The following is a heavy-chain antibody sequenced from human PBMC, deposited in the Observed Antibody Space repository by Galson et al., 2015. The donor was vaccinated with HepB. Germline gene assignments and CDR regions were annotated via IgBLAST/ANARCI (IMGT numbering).Heavy chain of an antibody. J-gene: IGHJ6*02. V-gene: IGHV3-21*01. CDR2: ISSSSSYI. CDR3: ARGDSGSSGYYYYGMDV. D-gene: IGHD1-26*01. Sequence: SLRLSCAASGFTFSSYSMNWVRQAPGKGLEWVSSISSSSSYIYYADSVKGRFTISRDNAKNSLYLQVNSLRAEDTAVYYCARGDSGSSGYYYYGMDVWGQGTTVTVSS. CDR1: GFTFSSYS.